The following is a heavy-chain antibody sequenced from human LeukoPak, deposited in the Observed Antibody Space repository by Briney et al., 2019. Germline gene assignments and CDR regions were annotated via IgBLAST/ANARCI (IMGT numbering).Heavy chain of an antibody. J-gene: IGHJ4*02. CDR3: ARVNKGIAAV. CDR1: GFTFSSYE. Sequence: GSLRLSCAASGFTFSSYEMNWVRQAPGKGLEWIGEINHSGSTNYNPSLKSRVTISVDTSKNQFSLKLSSVTAADTAVYYCARVNKGIAAVWGQGTLVTVSS. D-gene: IGHD6-13*01. CDR2: INHSGST. V-gene: IGHV4-34*01.